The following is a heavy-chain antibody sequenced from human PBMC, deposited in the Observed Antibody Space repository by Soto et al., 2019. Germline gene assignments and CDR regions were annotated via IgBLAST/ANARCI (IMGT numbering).Heavy chain of an antibody. CDR1: GFTFSSYA. V-gene: IGHV3-23*01. D-gene: IGHD3-3*01. CDR2: IRGSGGST. CDR3: ANDRARFLEWLFDY. J-gene: IGHJ4*02. Sequence: GGSLRLSCAASGFTFSSYAMSWVRQAPGKGLEWVSAIRGSGGSTYYADSVKGRFTISRDKSKNTLYLQMNSLRAEDTAVYYCANDRARFLEWLFDYWGQGTLVTVSS.